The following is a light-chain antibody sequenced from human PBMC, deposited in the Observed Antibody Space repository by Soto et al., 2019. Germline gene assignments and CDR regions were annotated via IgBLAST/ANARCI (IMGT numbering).Light chain of an antibody. Sequence: QSALTQPRSVSGSPGQSVTISCTGTSSDVGGYNYVSWYQQHPGKAPKLMIYDVSKRPSGVPDRFSGSKSGNTASLTISGLQAEDEDDYYCCSYAGRFYVFGTGTKVTVL. V-gene: IGLV2-11*01. J-gene: IGLJ1*01. CDR1: SSDVGGYNY. CDR2: DVS. CDR3: CSYAGRFYV.